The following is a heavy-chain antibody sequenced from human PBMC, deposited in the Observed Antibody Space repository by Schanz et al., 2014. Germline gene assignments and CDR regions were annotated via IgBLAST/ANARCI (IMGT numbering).Heavy chain of an antibody. V-gene: IGHV3-30-3*01. CDR2: ISYDGSNK. D-gene: IGHD2-15*01. J-gene: IGHJ4*02. CDR3: ARDRGYCSGGSCLTFDY. CDR1: GFTFSSYA. Sequence: QVQLLESGGGLVQPGGSLRLSCAASGFTFSSYAMHWVRQAPGKGLEWVAVISYDGSNKYYADSVKGRFTISRDNSKNTLYLQMNTLRAEDTAVYYCARDRGYCSGGSCLTFDYWGQGTLVTVSS.